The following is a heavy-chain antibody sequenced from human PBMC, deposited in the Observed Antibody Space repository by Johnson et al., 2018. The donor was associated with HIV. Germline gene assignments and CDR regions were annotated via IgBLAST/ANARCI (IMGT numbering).Heavy chain of an antibody. Sequence: HVQLVESGGGVVQPGRSLRLSCAASGFAFSNYGMHWVRQAPGKGLEWVAVISFDGSHKYYADSVKGRFTISRDNSKNTLYLQMNSLRAEDTAVYYCARVYSSSSAHAFDIWGQGTMVTVSS. V-gene: IGHV3-30*19. J-gene: IGHJ3*02. CDR1: GFAFSNYG. CDR2: ISFDGSHK. CDR3: ARVYSSSSAHAFDI. D-gene: IGHD6-6*01.